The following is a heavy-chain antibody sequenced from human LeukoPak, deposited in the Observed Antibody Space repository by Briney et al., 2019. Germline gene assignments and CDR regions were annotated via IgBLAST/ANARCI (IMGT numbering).Heavy chain of an antibody. Sequence: GGSLRLSCAASGFTFSSYWMSWVRQAPGKGLEWVGRIKSKTDGGTTDYAAPVKGRFTISRDDSKNTLYLQMNSLKTEDTAVYYCTTSSGWYWRTWELRPLNYWGQGTLVTVSS. V-gene: IGHV3-15*01. CDR2: IKSKTDGGTT. D-gene: IGHD6-19*01. CDR1: GFTFSSYW. J-gene: IGHJ4*02. CDR3: TTSSGWYWRTWELRPLNY.